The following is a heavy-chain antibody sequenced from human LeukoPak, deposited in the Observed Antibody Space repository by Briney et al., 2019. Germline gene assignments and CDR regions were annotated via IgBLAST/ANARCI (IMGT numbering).Heavy chain of an antibody. Sequence: RGESLKISCKGSGYSFTSYWIGWVRQLPGKGLEWMGIIYPGDSDTRYSPSFQGQVTISADKSISTAYLQWSSLKASDTAMYYCARHESSGWYYFDYWGQGTLVTVSS. V-gene: IGHV5-51*01. CDR3: ARHESSGWYYFDY. D-gene: IGHD6-19*01. CDR2: IYPGDSDT. CDR1: GYSFTSYW. J-gene: IGHJ4*02.